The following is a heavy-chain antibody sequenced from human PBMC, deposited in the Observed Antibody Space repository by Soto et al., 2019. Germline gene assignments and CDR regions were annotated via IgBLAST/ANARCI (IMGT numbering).Heavy chain of an antibody. CDR2: IKQDGSEK. Sequence: GGSLRLSRAASGFTFSSYWMSWVRQAPGKGLEWVANIKQDGSEKYYVDSVKGRFTISRDNAKNSLYLQMNSLRAEDTAVYYCARVRGYSGYGHFDYWGQGTLVTVSS. D-gene: IGHD5-12*01. CDR1: GFTFSSYW. CDR3: ARVRGYSGYGHFDY. V-gene: IGHV3-7*01. J-gene: IGHJ4*02.